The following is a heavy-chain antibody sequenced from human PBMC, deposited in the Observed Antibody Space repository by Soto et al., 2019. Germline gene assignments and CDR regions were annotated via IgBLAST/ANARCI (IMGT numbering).Heavy chain of an antibody. D-gene: IGHD2-15*01. J-gene: IGHJ5*02. CDR3: ASRREVVVAATYNWFDP. V-gene: IGHV4-34*01. Sequence: SETLSLTCAVYGGSFSGYYWSWIRQPPGKGLEWIGEINHSGSTNYNPSLKSRVTISVDTSKNQFSLRLSSVTAADTAVYYCASRREVVVAATYNWFDPWGQGTLVTVSS. CDR2: INHSGST. CDR1: GGSFSGYY.